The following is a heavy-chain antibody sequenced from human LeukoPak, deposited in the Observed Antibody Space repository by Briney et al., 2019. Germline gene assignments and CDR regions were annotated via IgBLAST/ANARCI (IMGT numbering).Heavy chain of an antibody. CDR1: GFTFSIYG. Sequence: GGSLRLSCAASGFTFSIYGMSWVRQAPGKGLEWVSAISANGGTTYYADSVKGRFTISRDNSKNTLYLQMDSLRAEDTAVYYCAKDLYWGFDYWGQGTLVTVSS. J-gene: IGHJ4*02. CDR2: ISANGGTT. V-gene: IGHV3-23*01. CDR3: AKDLYWGFDY. D-gene: IGHD7-27*01.